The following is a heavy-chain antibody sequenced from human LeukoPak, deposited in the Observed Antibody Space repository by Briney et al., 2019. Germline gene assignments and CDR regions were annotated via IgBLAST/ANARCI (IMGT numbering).Heavy chain of an antibody. CDR1: GGSISSYY. V-gene: IGHV4-4*07. J-gene: IGHJ4*02. Sequence: SSETLSLTCTVSGGSISSYYWSWIRQPAGKGLEWIGRIYTSGSTNYNPSLRSRVTISKDTSNNQFSLKLTSVTAADTAVYYCARDRGNWDIDYWGQRTLVTVS. D-gene: IGHD7-27*01. CDR2: IYTSGST. CDR3: ARDRGNWDIDY.